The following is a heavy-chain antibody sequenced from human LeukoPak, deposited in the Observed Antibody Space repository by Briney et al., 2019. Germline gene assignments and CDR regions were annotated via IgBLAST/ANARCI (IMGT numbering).Heavy chain of an antibody. J-gene: IGHJ4*02. Sequence: SETLSLTCSVSGASIESSGYHWAWIRQPPGKGLEWIGSIYYNGNIYYNPSLKSRVTISVDSSKNQFSLKLSSVTAADTAVYYCARHCSGISCYSDWGLGTLVTVSS. V-gene: IGHV4-39*07. CDR3: ARHCSGISCYSD. D-gene: IGHD2-2*02. CDR2: IYYNGNI. CDR1: GASIESSGYH.